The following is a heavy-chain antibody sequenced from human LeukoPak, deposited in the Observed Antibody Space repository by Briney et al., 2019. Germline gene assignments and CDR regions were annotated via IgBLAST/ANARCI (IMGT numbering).Heavy chain of an antibody. J-gene: IGHJ4*02. V-gene: IGHV3-11*04. Sequence: GGSLRLSCAASGFTFSDYYMSWIRQAPGKGLEWVSYISSSGSTIYYADSVKGRFTISRDNAKNSLYLQMNSLRAEDTAVYYCARSSTKNQWLVRVFDYWGQGTLVTVSS. D-gene: IGHD6-19*01. CDR1: GFTFSDYY. CDR3: ARSSTKNQWLVRVFDY. CDR2: ISSSGSTI.